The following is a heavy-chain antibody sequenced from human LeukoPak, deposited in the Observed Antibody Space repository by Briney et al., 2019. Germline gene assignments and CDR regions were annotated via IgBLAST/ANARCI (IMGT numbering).Heavy chain of an antibody. J-gene: IGHJ4*02. CDR3: VVLETYYYDSSGYPGGLDY. Sequence: ASVKVSCKASGYTFTSYDINWVRQATGQGLEWMGWINPNSGGTNYAQKFQGRVTMTRDTSISTAYMELSRLRSDDTAVYYCVVLETYYYDSSGYPGGLDYWGQGTLVTVSS. CDR2: INPNSGGT. D-gene: IGHD3-22*01. CDR1: GYTFTSYD. V-gene: IGHV1-2*02.